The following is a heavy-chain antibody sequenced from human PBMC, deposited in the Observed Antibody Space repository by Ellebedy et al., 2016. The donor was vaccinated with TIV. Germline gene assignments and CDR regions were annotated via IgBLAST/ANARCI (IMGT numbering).Heavy chain of an antibody. J-gene: IGHJ4*02. CDR3: ARHRGGAVITSAFDS. CDR2: IYPGDSDA. CDR1: GDRFDSFW. Sequence: PGGSLRLSCAASGDRFDSFWIGWVRQLPAKGLEWMGIIYPGDSDARYNPSFQGHGTISADKSTSTAYLQWNSLKASDTAMYYCARHRGGAVITSAFDSWGQGALVTVSS. V-gene: IGHV5-51*01. D-gene: IGHD3-16*01.